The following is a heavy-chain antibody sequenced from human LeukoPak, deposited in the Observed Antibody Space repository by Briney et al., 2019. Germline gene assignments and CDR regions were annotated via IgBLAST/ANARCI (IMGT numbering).Heavy chain of an antibody. CDR1: GYTFTDYY. V-gene: IGHV1-2*02. J-gene: IGHJ6*03. D-gene: IGHD3-10*01. Sequence: ASVKVSCKASGYTFTDYYMHWVRQAPGQGLEWMGWINPNSGGTNYAQKFQGRVTMTRDTSISTAYMELSRLRSDDTAVYYCANGGGGSGVRDYYMDVWGKGTTVTVSS. CDR2: INPNSGGT. CDR3: ANGGGGSGVRDYYMDV.